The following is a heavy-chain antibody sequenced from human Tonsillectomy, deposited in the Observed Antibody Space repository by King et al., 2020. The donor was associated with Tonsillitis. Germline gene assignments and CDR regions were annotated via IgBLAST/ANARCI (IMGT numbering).Heavy chain of an antibody. D-gene: IGHD2-15*01. J-gene: IGHJ3*02. Sequence: VQLQQSGPGLLKPSQTLSLTCAISGDSVSSNSAAWNWIRQSPSRGLEWLGRTYYRSKWNNDYALYVKSRISLNPDTSKNQFSLQLYSVTPEDTAVYLCGRDRGRYCRCGTCYGDAFDIWGQGKMVTVPS. V-gene: IGHV6-1*01. CDR3: GRDRGRYCRCGTCYGDAFDI. CDR1: GDSVSSNSAA. CDR2: TYYRSKWNN.